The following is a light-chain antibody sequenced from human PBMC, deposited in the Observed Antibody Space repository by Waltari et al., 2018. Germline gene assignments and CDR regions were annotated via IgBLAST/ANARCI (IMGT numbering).Light chain of an antibody. CDR2: DAS. CDR1: QRFSSNF. J-gene: IGKJ2*01. Sequence: IALTQSPATLSWSPGERATMSCGASQRFSSNFSAGYQQKPGLAPSLLIYDASSRATGTPDRFSGSGSGTDFTPTISRLEPEDFAVYYCQQYGSLPNTFGQGTKLEIK. CDR3: QQYGSLPNT. V-gene: IGKV3D-20*01.